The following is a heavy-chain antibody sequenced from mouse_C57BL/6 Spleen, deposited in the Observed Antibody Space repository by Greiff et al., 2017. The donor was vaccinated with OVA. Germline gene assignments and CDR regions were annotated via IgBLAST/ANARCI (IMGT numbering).Heavy chain of an antibody. CDR3: ASRFRYAMDY. V-gene: IGHV2-6*01. Sequence: VKVVESGPGLVAPSQSLSITCTVSGFSLTSYGVDWVRQSPGKGLEWLGVIWGVGSTNYNSALKSRLSISKDNSKSQVFLKMNSLQTDDTAMYYCASRFRYAMDYWGQGTSVTVSS. CDR2: IWGVGST. CDR1: GFSLTSYG. J-gene: IGHJ4*01.